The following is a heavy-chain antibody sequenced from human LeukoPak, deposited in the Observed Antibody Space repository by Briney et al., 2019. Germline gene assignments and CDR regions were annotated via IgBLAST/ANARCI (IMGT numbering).Heavy chain of an antibody. Sequence: GGSLRLSCAASGFTFSTYWMSWVRQAPGKGLEWVANIKQDGSEKYYVDSVKGRFTISRDNAKNSLYLQMNSLRAEDTAVYYCARVGSHSGSLSLIRRNYKYYYYMDVWGKGTTVTISS. V-gene: IGHV3-7*01. CDR1: GFTFSTYW. CDR2: IKQDGSEK. CDR3: ARVGSHSGSLSLIRRNYKYYYYMDV. J-gene: IGHJ6*03. D-gene: IGHD3-10*01.